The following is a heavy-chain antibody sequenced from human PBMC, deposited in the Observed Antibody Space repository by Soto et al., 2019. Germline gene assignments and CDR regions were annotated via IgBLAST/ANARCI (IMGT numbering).Heavy chain of an antibody. CDR2: IYSGGNT. CDR1: GFTVNKNY. Sequence: PGGSLRLSCAVSGFTVNKNYMSWARQAPGKGLEWVSVIYSGGNTDYAESVRGRFTVSRDTSKNTVYLQMNSLRVEDTAIYYCTRDSSYYGAGRGVLDYWGQGTPVTVSS. V-gene: IGHV3-66*01. CDR3: TRDSSYYGAGRGVLDY. J-gene: IGHJ4*02. D-gene: IGHD3-10*01.